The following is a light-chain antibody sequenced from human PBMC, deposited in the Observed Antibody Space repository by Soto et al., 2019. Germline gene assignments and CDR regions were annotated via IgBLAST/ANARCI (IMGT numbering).Light chain of an antibody. V-gene: IGKV1-33*01. CDR3: QHYDHLPPFT. Sequence: DIQMTQSPSSLSASVGDRVTVTCQASQDIRKYLSWYQQKPGRAPKLLIYGASNLETGVPSRFSGSGYGTDLTFTISSLQPEDIATYYCQHYDHLPPFTFGPGTKVAIK. CDR2: GAS. J-gene: IGKJ3*01. CDR1: QDIRKY.